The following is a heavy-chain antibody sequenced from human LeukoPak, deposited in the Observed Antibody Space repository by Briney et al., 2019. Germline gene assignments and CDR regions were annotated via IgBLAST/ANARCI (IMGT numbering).Heavy chain of an antibody. CDR3: ARLRMGQTKYYDFWSGYYTGIGPGSFDY. J-gene: IGHJ4*02. CDR1: GGSISTSYYY. Sequence: SETLSLTCTVSGGSISTSYYYWGWIRQPPRKGLEWIGNIHNSESTYYNPSLKSRVTISVDTSKNQFSLKLSSVTAADTAVYYCARLRMGQTKYYDFWSGYYTGIGPGSFDYWGQGTLVTVSS. D-gene: IGHD3-3*01. CDR2: IHNSEST. V-gene: IGHV4-39*07.